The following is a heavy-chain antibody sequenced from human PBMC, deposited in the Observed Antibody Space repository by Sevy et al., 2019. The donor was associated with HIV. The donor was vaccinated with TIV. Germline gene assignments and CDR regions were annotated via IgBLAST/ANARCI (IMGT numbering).Heavy chain of an antibody. CDR2: ISSNGGNT. V-gene: IGHV3-64D*06. CDR1: GFTFSSYA. J-gene: IGHJ3*02. CDR3: VKDSSGKACDAFDI. Sequence: GGSLRLSCSASGFTFSSYAMHWVRQAPGKGLEYVSAISSNGGNTYYADSVKGRFTISRDNSKNTLYLQMSSLRAEDTAVYYCVKDSSGKACDAFDIWGQGTMVTVSS. D-gene: IGHD3-22*01.